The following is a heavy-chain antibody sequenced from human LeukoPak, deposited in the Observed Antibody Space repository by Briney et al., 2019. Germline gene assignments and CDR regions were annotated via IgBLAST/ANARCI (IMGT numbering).Heavy chain of an antibody. Sequence: GGSLRLSCAASGFTFSSYAMSWVRQAPGKGLEWVSAISGSGGSTYYADSVKGRFTISRDNSKNTLYLQMNSLRAEDTAVYYCAKGACSSTSCYNPYYYYYMDVWGKGTTVTVSS. J-gene: IGHJ6*03. V-gene: IGHV3-23*01. D-gene: IGHD2-2*02. CDR1: GFTFSSYA. CDR2: ISGSGGST. CDR3: AKGACSSTSCYNPYYYYYMDV.